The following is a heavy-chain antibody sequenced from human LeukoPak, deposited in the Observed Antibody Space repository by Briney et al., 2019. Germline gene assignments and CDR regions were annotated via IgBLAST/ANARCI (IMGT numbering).Heavy chain of an antibody. CDR2: IYYSGST. J-gene: IGHJ4*02. Sequence: SETLSLTCTVSGGSISSSSYYWGWIRQPPGKGLEWIGSIYYSGSTYYNPSLKSRVTISVDTSKNQFSLKLSSVTAADTAVYYCARPRRGWNDRSVHIDYWGQGTLVTVSS. CDR3: ARPRRGWNDRSVHIDY. CDR1: GGSISSSSYY. V-gene: IGHV4-39*01. D-gene: IGHD1-1*01.